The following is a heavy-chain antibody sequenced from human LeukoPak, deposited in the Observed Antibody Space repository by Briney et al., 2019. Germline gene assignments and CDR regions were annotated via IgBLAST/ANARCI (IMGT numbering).Heavy chain of an antibody. CDR2: ISYSGST. D-gene: IGHD1-26*01. V-gene: IGHV4-59*01. J-gene: IGHJ3*02. CDR1: GGSISSYY. CDR3: ARETRLHSGSYSNDAFDI. Sequence: ASETLSLTCTVSGGSISSYYWSRIRQPPGKGLEWIGYISYSGSTDYNPSLKSRVTISLDTSKNQFSLRLSSVTAADTAVYYCARETRLHSGSYSNDAFDIWGQGTMVTVSS.